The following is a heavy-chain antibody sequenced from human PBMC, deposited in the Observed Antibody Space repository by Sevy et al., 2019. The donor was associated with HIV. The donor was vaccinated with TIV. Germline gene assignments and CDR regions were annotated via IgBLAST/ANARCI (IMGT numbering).Heavy chain of an antibody. CDR2: ISHDGSHK. CDR1: GFTFSSYS. CDR3: ARDRVDYYDSSGAPNYYYYYGMDV. Sequence: GGSLRLSCTASGFTFSSYSMNWVRQAPGKGLEWVAVISHDGSHKYSADSVKGRFTISRDNSKNTLYLQMNSLRAEDTAMYYCARDRVDYYDSSGAPNYYYYYGMDVWGQGTTVTVSS. D-gene: IGHD3-22*01. J-gene: IGHJ6*02. V-gene: IGHV3-30*03.